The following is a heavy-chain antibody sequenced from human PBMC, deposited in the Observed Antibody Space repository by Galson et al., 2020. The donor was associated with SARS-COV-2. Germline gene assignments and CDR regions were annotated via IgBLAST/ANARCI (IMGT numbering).Heavy chain of an antibody. D-gene: IGHD5-12*01. V-gene: IGHV4-39*01. CDR2: ISYSGSS. Sequence: SETLSLTCTVSGGSISSSYYWGWIRQPPGEGLEWIGIISYSGSSDYNPSLKSRATMSVDTSMNQFSLKLTSATAADTAVYYCARRGGSGYGSGWFDPWGQGTLVTVSS. CDR3: ARRGGSGYGSGWFDP. J-gene: IGHJ5*02. CDR1: GGSISSSYY.